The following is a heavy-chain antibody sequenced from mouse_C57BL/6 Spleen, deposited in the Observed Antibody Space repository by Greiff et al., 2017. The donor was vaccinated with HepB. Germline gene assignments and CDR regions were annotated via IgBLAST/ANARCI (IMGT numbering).Heavy chain of an antibody. V-gene: IGHV1-72*01. J-gene: IGHJ4*01. D-gene: IGHD1-1*01. CDR2: IDPNSGGT. CDR3: ARSPITTVVATDYAMDY. CDR1: GYTFTSYW. Sequence: VKLQQPGAELVKPGASVKLSCKASGYTFTSYWMHWVKQRPGRGLEWIGRIDPNSGGTKYNEKFKSKATLTVDKPSSTAYMQLSSLTSEDSAVYYCARSPITTVVATDYAMDYWGQGTSVTVSS.